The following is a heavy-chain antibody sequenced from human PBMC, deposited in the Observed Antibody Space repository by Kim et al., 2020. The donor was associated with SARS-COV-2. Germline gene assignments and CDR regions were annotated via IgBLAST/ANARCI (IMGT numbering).Heavy chain of an antibody. J-gene: IGHJ3*01. V-gene: IGHV4-31*03. CDR3: ARDLGTSNDALDV. Sequence: SETLSLTCSVSGGSISSGNYYWTWIRQRPGKGLEWLGYIYKIGTAYYNPSLKSRTSISMDTSKNQFSLRMTSVTAADTAVYFCARDLGTSNDALDVWGQGTVVSGS. CDR2: IYKIGTA. CDR1: GGSISSGNYY.